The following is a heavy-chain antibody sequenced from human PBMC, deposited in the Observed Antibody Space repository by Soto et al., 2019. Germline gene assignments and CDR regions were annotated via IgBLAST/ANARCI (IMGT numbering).Heavy chain of an antibody. CDR3: AKAHLPYTVTTPGS. CDR2: ISYDGSNK. Sequence: QVQVVESGGGVVQPGRSLRLSCAASGFTLSTYGMHWVRQAPGKGLEWVAVISYDGSNKYYADSVKGRFTISRDNSKNTLYLQMNSLRAEDTAVFYCAKAHLPYTVTTPGSWGQGTLVTVSS. V-gene: IGHV3-30*18. D-gene: IGHD4-17*01. CDR1: GFTLSTYG. J-gene: IGHJ5*02.